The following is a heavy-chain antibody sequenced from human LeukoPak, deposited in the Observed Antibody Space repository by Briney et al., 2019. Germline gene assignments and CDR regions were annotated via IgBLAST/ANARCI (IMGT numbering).Heavy chain of an antibody. J-gene: IGHJ6*02. Sequence: GGSLRLSCAASGFAFSSYEMNWVRQAPGKGLEWVSYIGSSGSTIYYADSVKGRFTISRDNAKNSLYLQMNSLRAEDTAVYYCASKYCSGGSCRYYYGMDVWGQGTTVTVSS. CDR2: IGSSGSTI. CDR1: GFAFSSYE. CDR3: ASKYCSGGSCRYYYGMDV. D-gene: IGHD2-15*01. V-gene: IGHV3-48*03.